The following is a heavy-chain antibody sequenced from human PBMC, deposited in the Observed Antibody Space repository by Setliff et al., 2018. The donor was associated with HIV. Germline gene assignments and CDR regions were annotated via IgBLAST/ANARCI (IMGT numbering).Heavy chain of an antibody. J-gene: IGHJ3*01. V-gene: IGHV1-2*06. CDR1: TFLVTGYN. Sequence: ASVKVSCKALTFLVTGYNIHWVRLAPGHGPEWLGRINPNNGGTDYAQKFRGRVTMSLDTSTNTVYLELKGLTSDDTAVYYCAKPRIFDSFDVWGPGTVVTVSS. D-gene: IGHD2-15*01. CDR2: INPNNGGT. CDR3: AKPRIFDSFDV.